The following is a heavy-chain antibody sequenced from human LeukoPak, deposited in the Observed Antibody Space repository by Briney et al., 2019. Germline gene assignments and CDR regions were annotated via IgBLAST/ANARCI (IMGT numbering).Heavy chain of an antibody. Sequence: GGSLRLSCAASGFTFSSYEMNWVRQAPGEGLEWVSYISSSGSTIYYADSVKGRFTISRDNAKNSLYLQMNSLRAEDTAVYYCASAPGINDYGTSWTDYWGQGTLVTVSS. D-gene: IGHD4-17*01. J-gene: IGHJ4*02. CDR2: ISSSGSTI. V-gene: IGHV3-48*03. CDR1: GFTFSSYE. CDR3: ASAPGINDYGTSWTDY.